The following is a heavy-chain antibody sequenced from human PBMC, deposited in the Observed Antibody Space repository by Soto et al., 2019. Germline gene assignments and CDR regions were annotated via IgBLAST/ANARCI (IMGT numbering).Heavy chain of an antibody. CDR3: AKDPPHLLPPPSHLASDY. D-gene: IGHD2-2*01. J-gene: IGHJ4*02. CDR2: ISGSGGST. CDR1: GFTFSSYA. Sequence: PGGSLRLSCAASGFTFSSYAMSWVRQAPGKGLEWVSAISGSGGSTYYADSVKGRFTISRDNSKNTLYLQMNSLRAEDTAVYYCAKDPPHLLPPPSHLASDYWGQGTLVTVSS. V-gene: IGHV3-23*01.